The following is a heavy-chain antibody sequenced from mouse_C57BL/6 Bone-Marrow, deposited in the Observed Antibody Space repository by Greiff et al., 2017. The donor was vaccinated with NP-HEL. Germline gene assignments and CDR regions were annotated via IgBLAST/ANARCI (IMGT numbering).Heavy chain of an antibody. CDR3: AREDGYYVRFAY. CDR1: GYAFTNYL. D-gene: IGHD2-3*01. V-gene: IGHV1-54*01. J-gene: IGHJ3*01. Sequence: QVQLKQSGAELVRPGTSVKVSCKASGYAFTNYLIEWVKQRPGQGLEWIGVINPGSGGTNYNEKFKGKATLTAVKSSSTAYMQLSSLTSEDSAVYFCAREDGYYVRFAYWGQGTLVTVSA. CDR2: INPGSGGT.